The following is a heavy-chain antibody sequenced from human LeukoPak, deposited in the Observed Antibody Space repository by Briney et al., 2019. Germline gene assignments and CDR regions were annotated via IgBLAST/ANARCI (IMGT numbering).Heavy chain of an antibody. CDR2: IIPILTTP. V-gene: IGHV1-69*01. CDR1: GGTFSNDG. Sequence: SVKVSCKASGGTFSNDGISGVRQAPGQGLEGMGGIIPILTTPKYAQKFQGRVTISADESTSTAYMELSSLRAEDTALYYCARGAGFKSGRTIHFFGMDVWGQRTTVTVSS. CDR3: ARGAGFKSGRTIHFFGMDV. J-gene: IGHJ6*02. D-gene: IGHD2-21*01.